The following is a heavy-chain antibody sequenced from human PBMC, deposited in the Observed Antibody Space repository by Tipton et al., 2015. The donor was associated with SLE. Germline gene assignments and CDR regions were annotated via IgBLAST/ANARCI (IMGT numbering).Heavy chain of an antibody. D-gene: IGHD1-14*01. V-gene: IGHV3-66*01. J-gene: IGHJ6*02. CDR3: AKDLDPGPYYYCAMDV. CDR2: MYPGETT. Sequence: SLRLSCAVSGFTVYTNYVTWVRQAPGKGLEWVAVMYPGETTYYADSVKGRFAISRDNSKNTLYLQMIGLTVEDTAVYYCAKDLDPGPYYYCAMDVWGQGTTVTVAS. CDR1: GFTVYTNY.